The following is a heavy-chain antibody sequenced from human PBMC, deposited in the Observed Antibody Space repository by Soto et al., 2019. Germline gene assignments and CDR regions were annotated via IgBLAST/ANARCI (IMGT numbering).Heavy chain of an antibody. V-gene: IGHV1-2*02. CDR2: INPRNGDA. Sequence: ASVKVSCKASAYTFSDYNLHWVRQSAGQGLEWMGSINPRNGDAVSAQKFQARIILTRDTSTTTAYMEPSRLTSPDTAVYYCARHRFTSGSDYFDYWGQGTLVTVSS. J-gene: IGHJ4*02. CDR1: AYTFSDYN. D-gene: IGHD6-19*01. CDR3: ARHRFTSGSDYFDY.